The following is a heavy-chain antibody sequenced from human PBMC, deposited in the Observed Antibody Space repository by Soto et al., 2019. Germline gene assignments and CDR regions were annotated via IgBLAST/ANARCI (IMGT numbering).Heavy chain of an antibody. CDR1: GGTFSSYA. D-gene: IGHD5-12*01. V-gene: IGHV1-69*13. J-gene: IGHJ4*02. CDR2: IIPIFGTA. Sequence: ASVKVSCKASGGTFSSYAISWVRQAPGQGLEWMGGIIPIFGTANYAQKFQGRVTITADESTSTAYMELSSLRAEDAAVYYCAIALHSTYEPTGHRRGQGTLVTVSS. CDR3: AIALHSTYEPTGHR.